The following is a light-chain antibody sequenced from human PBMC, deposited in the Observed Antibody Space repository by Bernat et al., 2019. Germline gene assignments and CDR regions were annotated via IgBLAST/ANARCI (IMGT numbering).Light chain of an antibody. V-gene: IGKV3-15*01. CDR2: DAF. J-gene: IGKJ4*01. CDR3: QHYHDWPQT. CDR1: QAISNH. Sequence: EIVMTQSPATLSVSPGERATLSCRASQAISNHLALYQKSPGQPPRLIIYDAFTRAAGIPARFSGSGSGTEFTLTINSLQSEDSAMYYCQHYHDWPQTFGGGASVEIK.